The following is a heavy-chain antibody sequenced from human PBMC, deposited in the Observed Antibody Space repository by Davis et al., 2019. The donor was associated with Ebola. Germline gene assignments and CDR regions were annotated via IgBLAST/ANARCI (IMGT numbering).Heavy chain of an antibody. D-gene: IGHD3-10*01. J-gene: IGHJ5*02. CDR1: GGFVSSGGYS. V-gene: IGHV4-30-4*07. CDR3: ARVRDYYGSGTP. Sequence: MPSETLSLTCAVSGGFVSSGGYSWSWIRQPPGKGLEWIGYYYYTGSTHYSPSLKSRVTISIDTSKNQFSLKLSSVTAADTAVYYCARVRDYYGSGTPWGQGTLVTVSS. CDR2: YYYTGST.